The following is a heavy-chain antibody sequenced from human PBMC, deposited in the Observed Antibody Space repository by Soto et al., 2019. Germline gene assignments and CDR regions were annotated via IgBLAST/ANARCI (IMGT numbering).Heavy chain of an antibody. D-gene: IGHD1-1*01. CDR2: IDTSGGVT. J-gene: IGHJ6*02. Sequence: GGPLRLSFTDAEFTSSGFFLNWVRQAPGKGPEWVSGIDTSGGVTKYADSVKGRFTISRDNSKNTLYLQMNSLRAEDTALYYCTKDKHWYGMDVWGQGTTVTVSS. CDR3: TKDKHWYGMDV. CDR1: EFTSSGFF. V-gene: IGHV3-23*01.